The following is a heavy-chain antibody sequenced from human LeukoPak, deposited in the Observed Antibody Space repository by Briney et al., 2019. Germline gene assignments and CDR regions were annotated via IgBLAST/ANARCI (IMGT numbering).Heavy chain of an antibody. D-gene: IGHD5-18*01. J-gene: IGHJ5*02. V-gene: IGHV3-7*01. CDR1: GFTFSSYW. CDR3: AREGGSAMANNNWFDP. Sequence: PGGSLRLSCAASGFTFSSYWMSWVRQAPGKGLEWVANIKQDGSEKYYVDSVKGRFTISRDNAKNSLYLQMNSLRAEDTAVYYCAREGGSAMANNNWFDPWGQGTLVTVSS. CDR2: IKQDGSEK.